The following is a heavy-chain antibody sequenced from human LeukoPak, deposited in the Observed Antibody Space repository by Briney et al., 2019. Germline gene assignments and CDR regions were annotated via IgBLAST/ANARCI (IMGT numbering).Heavy chain of an antibody. V-gene: IGHV3-66*01. CDR2: IYSGGST. CDR1: GFTVSSNY. Sequence: PGGSLRLSCAASGFTVSSNYMSWVRQAPGKGLEWVSVIYSGGSTYYADSVKGRFTISRDNSKNTLYLQMNSLRAEDTAVYYCARVGSSWSLVSRDYYFDYWGQGTLVTVSS. CDR3: ARVGSSWSLVSRDYYFDY. J-gene: IGHJ4*02. D-gene: IGHD6-13*01.